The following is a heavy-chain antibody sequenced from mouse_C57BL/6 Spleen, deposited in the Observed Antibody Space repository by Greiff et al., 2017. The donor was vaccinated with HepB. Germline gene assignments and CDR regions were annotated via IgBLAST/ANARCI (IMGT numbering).Heavy chain of an antibody. D-gene: IGHD1-1*01. CDR1: GYAFTNYL. CDR2: IKPGSGGT. CDR3: ARGTVGYFDY. J-gene: IGHJ2*01. V-gene: IGHV1-54*01. Sequence: VHLVESGAELVRPGTSVKVSCKASGYAFTNYLIEWVKQRPGQGLEWIGVIKPGSGGTNYNEKFKGKATLTADKSSSTAYMQLSSLTSEDSAVYFCARGTVGYFDYWGQGTTLTVSS.